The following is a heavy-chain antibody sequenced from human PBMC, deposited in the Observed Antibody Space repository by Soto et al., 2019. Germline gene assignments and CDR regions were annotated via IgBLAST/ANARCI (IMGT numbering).Heavy chain of an antibody. J-gene: IGHJ4*02. Sequence: PEGSLRLSCSASGFTFSRYAMHWVRQAPGKGLEYVSAIGSNGGNTYYADSVKGRFTISRDNSKNTLYLQMSSLRAEDTAVYYCVKDGTIFGVVTATYFDYWGQGTL. CDR3: VKDGTIFGVVTATYFDY. V-gene: IGHV3-64D*06. CDR2: IGSNGGNT. D-gene: IGHD3-3*01. CDR1: GFTFSRYA.